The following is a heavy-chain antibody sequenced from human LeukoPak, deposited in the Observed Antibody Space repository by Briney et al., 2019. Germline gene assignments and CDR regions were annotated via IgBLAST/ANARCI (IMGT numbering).Heavy chain of an antibody. CDR2: ISGSGGST. Sequence: GGSLRLSCAASGLTFSNYAMSWVRQAPGKGLEWVSAISGSGGSTYYADSVKGRFTISRDNAKNTLYLQMNSLRTEDSALYYCVVDLSGSADYWGQGTLVTVSS. J-gene: IGHJ4*02. D-gene: IGHD3-10*01. CDR3: VVDLSGSADY. V-gene: IGHV3-23*01. CDR1: GLTFSNYA.